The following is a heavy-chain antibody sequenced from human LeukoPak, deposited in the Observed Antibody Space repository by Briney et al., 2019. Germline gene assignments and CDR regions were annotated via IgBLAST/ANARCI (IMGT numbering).Heavy chain of an antibody. CDR1: GFTFSSYA. D-gene: IGHD4-17*01. V-gene: IGHV3-30-3*01. CDR3: ARGTTVTTTADY. CDR2: ISYDGSNK. J-gene: IGHJ4*02. Sequence: GGSLRLSCAASGFTFSSYAMHWVRQAPGKGLEWVAVISYDGSNKYYADSVKGRFTISRDNSKNTLYLQMNSLRAEDTAVYYCARGTTVTTTADYWGQGTLVTVSS.